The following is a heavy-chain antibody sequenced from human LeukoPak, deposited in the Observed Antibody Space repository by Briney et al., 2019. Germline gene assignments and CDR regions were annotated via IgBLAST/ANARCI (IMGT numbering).Heavy chain of an antibody. CDR1: GFTFSSYA. D-gene: IGHD1-7*01. Sequence: GGSLRLSCAASGFTFSSYAMHWVRQAPGKGLEWVAVISYDGSNKYYADSVKGRFTISRDNAKNTLFLQMSSLRADDTAVYYCATQNWNYGRFSFDYWGQGTLVTVSS. CDR3: ATQNWNYGRFSFDY. CDR2: ISYDGSNK. J-gene: IGHJ4*02. V-gene: IGHV3-30*04.